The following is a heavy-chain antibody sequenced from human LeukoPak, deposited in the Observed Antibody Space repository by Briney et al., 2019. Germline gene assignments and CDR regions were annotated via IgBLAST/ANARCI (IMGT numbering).Heavy chain of an antibody. CDR2: INHSGST. CDR1: GGSFSGYY. J-gene: IGHJ6*03. D-gene: IGHD4-11*01. V-gene: IGHV4-34*01. Sequence: SETLSLTCAVYGGSFSGYYWSWIRQPPGKGLEWIGEINHSGSTNYNPSLKSRVTMSVDTSKNQFSLRLSSVTAADTAVYYCARALLYSLYYYYYMDVWGKGTTVTVSS. CDR3: ARALLYSLYYYYYMDV.